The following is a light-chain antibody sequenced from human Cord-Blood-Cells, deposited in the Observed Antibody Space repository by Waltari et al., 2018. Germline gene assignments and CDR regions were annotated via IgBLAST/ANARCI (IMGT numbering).Light chain of an antibody. CDR2: PAS. V-gene: IGKV1-9*01. CDR3: QHLNSYPFI. CDR1: QGISSY. J-gene: IGKJ3*01. Sequence: IQLTQSPSSLSASVGDRVTITCRASQGISSYLAWYQQKPGKTLKLLIYPASPLKIGDPSRFRGRDLGTDFPLTISSLQLEDFETYYCQHLNSYPFIFGPGPKVISN.